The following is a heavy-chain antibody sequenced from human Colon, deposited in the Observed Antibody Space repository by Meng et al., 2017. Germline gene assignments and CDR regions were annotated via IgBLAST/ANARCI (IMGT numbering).Heavy chain of an antibody. CDR1: GDSIGTSSYF. CDR3: ARGRDYYYDTGAYTDF. V-gene: IGHV4-61*02. Sequence: SETLSLTCTVSGDSIGTSSYFWTSIRQSAGKGLEYIGRIYASGSTTYNPSLKSRVTISVDTSKNQFSLKLTSVTAADTALYYCARGRDYYYDTGAYTDFWGQGTLVTVSS. D-gene: IGHD3-16*01. CDR2: IYASGST. J-gene: IGHJ4*02.